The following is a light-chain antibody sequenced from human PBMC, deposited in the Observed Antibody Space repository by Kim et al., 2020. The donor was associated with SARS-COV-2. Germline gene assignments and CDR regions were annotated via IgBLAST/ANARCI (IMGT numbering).Light chain of an antibody. J-gene: IGLJ2*01. CDR2: YDS. CDR3: QVWDSSSDHVV. Sequence: APGKKARITRGGNNIGSKSVHWYQQKPGQAPVLVIYYDSDRPSGIPERFSGSNSGNTATLTISRVEAGDEADYYCQVWDSSSDHVVFGGGTQLTVL. CDR1: NIGSKS. V-gene: IGLV3-21*04.